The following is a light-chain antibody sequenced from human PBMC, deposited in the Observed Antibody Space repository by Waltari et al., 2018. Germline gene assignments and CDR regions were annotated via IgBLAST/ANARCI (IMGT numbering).Light chain of an antibody. CDR1: QSLLHGNGYNY. CDR3: MQALQTPYT. CDR2: LGS. Sequence: DIVMTQSPLSLPVTPGEPASISCRSSQSLLHGNGYNYLDWYLQKPGQSPQLLIYLGSNRASGGPDRFSGSGSGTDFTLKISRVEAEDVGVYYCMQALQTPYTFGQGTKLEIK. V-gene: IGKV2-28*01. J-gene: IGKJ2*01.